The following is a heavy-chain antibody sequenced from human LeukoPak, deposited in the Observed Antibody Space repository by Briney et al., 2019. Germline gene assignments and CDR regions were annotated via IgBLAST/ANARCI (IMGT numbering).Heavy chain of an antibody. V-gene: IGHV3-7*01. J-gene: IGHJ4*02. CDR1: GFTFRNYW. D-gene: IGHD5-12*01. CDR2: TKPDGSAE. Sequence: GGSLRLSCAASGFTFRNYWMGWVRQAPGKGLEWVANTKPDGSAEYYADSVRGRFTTSRDNANNLLYLQMNRLRAEDTAVYYCVRDGGVSGYDLLDYWGQGTLSLSPQ. CDR3: VRDGGVSGYDLLDY.